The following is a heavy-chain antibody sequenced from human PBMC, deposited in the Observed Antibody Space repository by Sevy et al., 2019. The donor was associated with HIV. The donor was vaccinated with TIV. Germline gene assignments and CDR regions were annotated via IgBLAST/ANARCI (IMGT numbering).Heavy chain of an antibody. CDR1: GFTFSSYA. J-gene: IGHJ4*02. CDR3: ARGPHYYYDSSAFFDY. CDR2: ISGSGGST. D-gene: IGHD3-22*01. Sequence: GGSLRLSCAASGFTFSSYAMSWVRQAPGKGLEWVSAISGSGGSTYYADSVKGRFTISRDNSKNTLYLQMNSLRAEDTAVYYCARGPHYYYDSSAFFDYWGQGTLVTVSS. V-gene: IGHV3-23*01.